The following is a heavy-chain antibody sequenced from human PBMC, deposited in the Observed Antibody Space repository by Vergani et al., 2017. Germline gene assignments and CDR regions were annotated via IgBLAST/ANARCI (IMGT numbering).Heavy chain of an antibody. CDR1: GFTFNRYG. V-gene: IGHV3-30*02. CDR3: ARNLAYCHEGSCAL. Sequence: QVQLVQSGGGVVQPGGSLRLSCVASGFTFNRYGMQWVRQDPGKGVEWVAYVLLDGSNEYYADSVKGRFIVSRDNSNEALYLQMNSLRTDDTAVYYCARNLAYCHEGSCALWGQGSVVTVSS. J-gene: IGHJ4*02. D-gene: IGHD2-15*01. CDR2: VLLDGSNE.